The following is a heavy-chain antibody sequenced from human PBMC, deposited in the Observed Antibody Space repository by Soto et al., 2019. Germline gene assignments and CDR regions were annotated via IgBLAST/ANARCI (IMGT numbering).Heavy chain of an antibody. CDR3: ARDMRVFGGMDV. CDR1: GGSISSSSYY. V-gene: IGHV4-39*07. J-gene: IGHJ6*02. Sequence: SETLSLTCTVSGGSISSSSYYWGWIRQPPGKGLEWIGSIYYSGSTYYNPSLKSRVTISVDTSKNQFSLKLSSVTAADTAVYYCARDMRVFGGMDVWGQGTTVTVSS. CDR2: IYYSGST. D-gene: IGHD3-3*01.